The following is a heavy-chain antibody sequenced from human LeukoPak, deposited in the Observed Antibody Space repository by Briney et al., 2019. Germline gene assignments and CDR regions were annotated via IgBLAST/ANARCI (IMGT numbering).Heavy chain of an antibody. CDR2: ISGSGGST. CDR3: ARAPRYCSGGSCYSHYYYGMDV. CDR1: GFTFSSYA. J-gene: IGHJ6*02. Sequence: PGGSLRLSCAASGFTFSSYAMSRVRQAPGKGLEWVSAISGSGGSTYYADSVKGRFTISRDNSKNTLYLQMNSLRAEDTAVYYCARAPRYCSGGSCYSHYYYGMDVWGQGTTVTVSS. D-gene: IGHD2-15*01. V-gene: IGHV3-23*01.